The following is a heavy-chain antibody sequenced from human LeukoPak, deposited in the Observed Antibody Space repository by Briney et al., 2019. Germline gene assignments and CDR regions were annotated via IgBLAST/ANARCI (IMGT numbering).Heavy chain of an antibody. CDR2: ISGSGGST. V-gene: IGHV3-23*01. J-gene: IGHJ4*02. D-gene: IGHD5-12*01. Sequence: GGSLRLSCATSGFTFITYAMSWVRQAPGKGLEWVSAISGSGGSTYYADSVKGRFTISRDNSKNTLYLQMNSLRAEDTAVYYCAKDDSGYDYYFDYWGQGTLVTVSS. CDR1: GFTFITYA. CDR3: AKDDSGYDYYFDY.